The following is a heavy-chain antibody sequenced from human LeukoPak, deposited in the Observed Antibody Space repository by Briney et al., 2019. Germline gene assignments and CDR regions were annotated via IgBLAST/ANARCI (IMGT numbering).Heavy chain of an antibody. CDR2: ISSSGSYI. V-gene: IGHV3-21*01. CDR3: ARDSRAVAADFDY. CDR1: RFTFSSYS. J-gene: IGHJ4*02. D-gene: IGHD6-19*01. Sequence: GGSLRLSCAASRFTFSSYSMNWVRQAPGKGLEWVSSISSSGSYIYYADSVKGRFTISRDNAKNSLYLQMNSLRAEDTAEYFCARDSRAVAADFDYWGQGTLVTVSS.